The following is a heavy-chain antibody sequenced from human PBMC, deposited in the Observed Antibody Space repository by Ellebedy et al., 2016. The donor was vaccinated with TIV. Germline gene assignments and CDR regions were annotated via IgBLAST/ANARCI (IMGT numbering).Heavy chain of an antibody. CDR1: GGSISSSSYY. CDR3: AREVHYGYSYGIKEVYYFDY. CDR2: IYYSGST. Sequence: SEILSLTCTVSGGSISSSSYYWSWIRQPPGKGLEWIGYIYYSGSTNYNPSLKSRVTISVDTSKNQFSLKLSSVTAADTAVYYCAREVHYGYSYGIKEVYYFDYWGQGTLVTVSS. D-gene: IGHD5-18*01. V-gene: IGHV4-61*01. J-gene: IGHJ4*02.